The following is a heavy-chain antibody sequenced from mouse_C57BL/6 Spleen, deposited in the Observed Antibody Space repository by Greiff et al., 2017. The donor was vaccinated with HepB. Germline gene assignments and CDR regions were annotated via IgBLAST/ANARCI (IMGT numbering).Heavy chain of an antibody. D-gene: IGHD2-3*01. J-gene: IGHJ3*01. CDR2: IYPGGGYT. CDR1: GYTFTNYW. Sequence: VMLVESGAELVRPGTSVKMSCKASGYTFTNYWIGWAKQRPGHGLEWIGDIYPGGGYTNYNEKFKGKATLTADTSSSTAYMRFSSLTSEDSAIYYCARDDHDGYYGAWFAYWGQGTLVTVSA. CDR3: ARDDHDGYYGAWFAY. V-gene: IGHV1-63*01.